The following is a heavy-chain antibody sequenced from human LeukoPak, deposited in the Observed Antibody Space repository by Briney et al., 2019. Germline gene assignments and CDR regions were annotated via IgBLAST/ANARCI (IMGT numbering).Heavy chain of an antibody. V-gene: IGHV3-7*01. Sequence: GGSLRLSCAASGFTFSRYAMSWVRQAPGKGLEWVANINQDESQKYYVDSVKGRFTISRDNSKNTLYLQTNSLRAEDTAVYYCAKGLVVVIALLDYWGQGTLVTVSS. J-gene: IGHJ4*02. CDR1: GFTFSRYA. CDR3: AKGLVVVIALLDY. D-gene: IGHD2-21*01. CDR2: INQDESQK.